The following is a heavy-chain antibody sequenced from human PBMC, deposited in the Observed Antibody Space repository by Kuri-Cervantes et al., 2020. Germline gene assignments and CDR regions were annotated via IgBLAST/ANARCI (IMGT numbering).Heavy chain of an antibody. CDR3: VRGGDDGYFAYFNY. CDR1: GGSFSGYY. CDR2: INHSGST. Sequence: ESLKISCAVYGGSFSGYYWSWIRQPPGKGLEWIGEINHSGSTNYNPSLKSRVTISVDTSKNQFSLRLTSVTAADTAVYYCVRGGDDGYFAYFNYWGQGTLVTVSS. V-gene: IGHV4-34*01. D-gene: IGHD5-24*01. J-gene: IGHJ4*02.